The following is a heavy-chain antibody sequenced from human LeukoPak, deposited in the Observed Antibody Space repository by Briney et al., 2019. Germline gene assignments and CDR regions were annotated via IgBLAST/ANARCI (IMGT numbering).Heavy chain of an antibody. J-gene: IGHJ4*02. CDR2: IYPADSEP. CDR3: APSGRSGWYFDY. CDR1: GYTFSTXW. D-gene: IGHD6-19*01. V-gene: IGHV5-51*01. Sequence: KASGYTFSTXWXXXXRXMPGKGXXXMGIIYPADSEPAYSPSFEGQFSISADKSISTAYLQWSSLKASDSAIYYCAPSGRSGWYFDYWGQGTLVTVSS.